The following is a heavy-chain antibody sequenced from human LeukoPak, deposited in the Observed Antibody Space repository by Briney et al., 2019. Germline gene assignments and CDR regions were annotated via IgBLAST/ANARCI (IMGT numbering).Heavy chain of an antibody. J-gene: IGHJ6*02. V-gene: IGHV4-59*01. CDR2: IYYSGST. D-gene: IGHD7-27*01. CDR3: ARTNWGDYYYYYGMDV. Sequence: SETLSLTCTVSGGSISSYYWSWIRQPPGKGLEWLGYIYYSGSTNYNPSLKSRVTISVDTSKNQFSLKLSSVTAADTAVYYCARTNWGDYYYYYGMDVWGQGTTVTVSS. CDR1: GGSISSYY.